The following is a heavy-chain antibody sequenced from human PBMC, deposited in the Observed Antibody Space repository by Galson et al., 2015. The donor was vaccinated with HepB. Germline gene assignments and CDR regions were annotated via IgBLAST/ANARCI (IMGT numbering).Heavy chain of an antibody. CDR3: AKNSGSYFWFDP. V-gene: IGHV3-23*01. CDR2: ISGSGGST. J-gene: IGHJ5*02. D-gene: IGHD1-26*01. Sequence: SLRLSCAASGFTFSSYAMSWVRQAPGKGLEWVSAISGSGGSTYYADSVKGRFTISRDNSKNTLYLQMNSLRAEDAAVYYCAKNSGSYFWFDPWGQGTLVTVSS. CDR1: GFTFSSYA.